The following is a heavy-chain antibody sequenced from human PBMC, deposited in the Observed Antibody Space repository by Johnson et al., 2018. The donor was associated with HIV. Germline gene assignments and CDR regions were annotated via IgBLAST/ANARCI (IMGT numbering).Heavy chain of an antibody. CDR3: ASWWIAAAGSPGDAFDI. CDR1: GFTFSSFG. Sequence: VQLVESGGGVVQPGRSLRLSCAASGFTFSSFGMHWVRQAPGKGLELVAVIWYVGSNKYYAASVTGRFTLSRDNSKNTLYLQMNSLRAEDTAVYYCASWWIAAAGSPGDAFDIWGQGTMVTVSS. V-gene: IGHV3-30*19. J-gene: IGHJ3*02. CDR2: IWYVGSNK. D-gene: IGHD6-13*01.